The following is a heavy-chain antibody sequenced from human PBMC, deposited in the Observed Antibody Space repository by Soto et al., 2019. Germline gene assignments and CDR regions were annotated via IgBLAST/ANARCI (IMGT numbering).Heavy chain of an antibody. J-gene: IGHJ6*02. V-gene: IGHV5-51*01. Sequence: GESLKISCKGSGYSFTSYWIGWVRQMPGKGLEGMGIIYPGDSDTRYSPSFQGQVTISADKSISTAYLQWSSLKASDTAMYYCARQLRDYYYYYGMDVWGQGTTVTVSS. CDR3: ARQLRDYYYYYGMDV. CDR1: GYSFTSYW. D-gene: IGHD4-17*01. CDR2: IYPGDSDT.